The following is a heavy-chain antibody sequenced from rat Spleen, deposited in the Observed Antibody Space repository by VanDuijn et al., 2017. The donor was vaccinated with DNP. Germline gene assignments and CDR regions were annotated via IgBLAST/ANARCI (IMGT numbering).Heavy chain of an antibody. D-gene: IGHD1-1*01. CDR2: IRYDGGST. CDR1: GFSFSDYY. Sequence: EVLLVASGGDLVQSGRSLKLSCAASGFSFSDYYMAWVRQAPTKGLEWVTYIRYDGGSTYYGDSVKGRFTISRDNAKSILYLQMNSLRSEDMATYYCARPMDYYSGGFAYWGQGTLVTVSS. J-gene: IGHJ3*01. V-gene: IGHV5-22*01. CDR3: ARPMDYYSGGFAY.